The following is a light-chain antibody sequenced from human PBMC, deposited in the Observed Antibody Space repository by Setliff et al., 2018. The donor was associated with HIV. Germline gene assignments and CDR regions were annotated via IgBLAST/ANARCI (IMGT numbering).Light chain of an antibody. CDR3: CSYAGSSTLYV. CDR2: DVS. CDR1: SSDVGGYNY. J-gene: IGLJ1*01. V-gene: IGLV2-23*02. Sequence: QSALTQPASVSGSPGQSITISCTGTSSDVGGYNYVSWYQQHPGKAPKLMIYDVSKRPSGVSNRFSGSKSGNTASLTISGLQAEDEADYYCCSYAGSSTLYVFGTGTKVHRP.